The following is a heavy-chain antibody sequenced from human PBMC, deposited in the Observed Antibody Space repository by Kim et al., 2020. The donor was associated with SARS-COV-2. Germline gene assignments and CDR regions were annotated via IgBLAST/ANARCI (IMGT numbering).Heavy chain of an antibody. D-gene: IGHD3-16*02. CDR2: IYYSGST. V-gene: IGHV4-31*03. Sequence: SETLSLTCTVSGGSISSGGYYWSWIRQHPGKGLEWIGYIYYSGSTYYNPSLKSRVTISVDTSKNQFSLKLSSATAADTAVYYCARVGYTVYDYIWGSYRIIWFDPWGQGTLVTVSS. CDR1: GGSISSGGYY. J-gene: IGHJ5*02. CDR3: ARVGYTVYDYIWGSYRIIWFDP.